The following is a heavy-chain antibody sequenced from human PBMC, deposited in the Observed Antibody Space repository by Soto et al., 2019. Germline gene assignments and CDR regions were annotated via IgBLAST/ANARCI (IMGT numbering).Heavy chain of an antibody. CDR2: IITYIGNT. CDR1: GYTFTTYG. J-gene: IGHJ3*02. CDR3: ARDNSGTFDI. D-gene: IGHD1-26*01. Sequence: QVQLVQSGPEVKKPGASVKVSCKASGYTFTTYGVSWLRQAPGQGLEWMGWIITYIGNTNYAQKRQDRVTMSTDTSTSTAYMELRSLRSDDTAVYYCARDNSGTFDIWGQGTMVTVSS. V-gene: IGHV1-18*01.